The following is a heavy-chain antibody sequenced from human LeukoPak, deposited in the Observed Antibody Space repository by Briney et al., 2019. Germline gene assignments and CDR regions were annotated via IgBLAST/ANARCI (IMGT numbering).Heavy chain of an antibody. CDR1: GYTFTSYG. CDR2: ISAYNGNI. V-gene: IGHV1-18*01. D-gene: IGHD6-13*01. J-gene: IGHJ4*02. CDR3: ARASSSSWSRPPLY. Sequence: ASVTVSCKASGYTFTSYGISWVRQAPGQGLEWMGWISAYNGNINYAQKLQGRVTMTTDTSTSTAYMELRSLRSDDTAVYYCARASSSSWSRPPLYWGQGTLVTVSS.